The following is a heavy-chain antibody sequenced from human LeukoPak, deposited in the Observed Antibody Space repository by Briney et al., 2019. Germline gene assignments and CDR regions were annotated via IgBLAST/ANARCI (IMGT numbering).Heavy chain of an antibody. CDR2: ISYDGSNK. V-gene: IGHV3-30*18. D-gene: IGHD3-10*01. J-gene: IGHJ4*02. CDR3: AKDSPVYYGSGSYLDY. CDR1: GFTFSSYG. Sequence: GRSLRLSCAASGFTFSSYGMHWVRQAPGKGLEWVAVISYDGSNKYYADSVKGRFTISRDNSKNTLYQQMNSLRAEDTAVYYCAKDSPVYYGSGSYLDYWGQGTLVTDSS.